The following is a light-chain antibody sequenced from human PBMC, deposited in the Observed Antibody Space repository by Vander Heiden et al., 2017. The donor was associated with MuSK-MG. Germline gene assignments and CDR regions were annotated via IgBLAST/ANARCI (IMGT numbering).Light chain of an antibody. Sequence: DNKMTQSPSSLSASVGDRVTITCQASQDISNYLNWYQQKPGKAPKLLIYDASNLETGVPSRFSGSGSGTDFTFTISSLQPEDIATYYCQQYDNLPLTFGGGTKVEIK. J-gene: IGKJ4*01. CDR3: QQYDNLPLT. V-gene: IGKV1-33*01. CDR1: QDISNY. CDR2: DAS.